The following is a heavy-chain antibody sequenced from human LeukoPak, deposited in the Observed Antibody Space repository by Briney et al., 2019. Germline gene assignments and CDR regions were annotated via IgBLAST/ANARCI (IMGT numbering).Heavy chain of an antibody. CDR2: IKGDGRQT. Sequence: PGGSLRLSCAASGFTFSSHWMSWVRQAPGKGLEWVANIKGDGRQTSYVDSERGRFTISGDNAENRLYLQLTNLRVDDTAVYYCARIPSYDSGSYYRYLDYWGQGTLVTVSS. D-gene: IGHD3-10*01. CDR1: GFTFSSHW. CDR3: ARIPSYDSGSYYRYLDY. J-gene: IGHJ4*02. V-gene: IGHV3-7*01.